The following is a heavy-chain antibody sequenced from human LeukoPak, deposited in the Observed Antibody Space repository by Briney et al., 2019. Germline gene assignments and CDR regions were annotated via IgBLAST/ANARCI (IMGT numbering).Heavy chain of an antibody. CDR3: ARPRDTAIAVGWFDP. CDR2: IYYSGST. D-gene: IGHD5-18*01. V-gene: IGHV4-39*01. J-gene: IGHJ5*02. CDR1: GGSISSSSYY. Sequence: SETLSLTCTVSGGSISSSSYYWGWIRQPPGKGLEWIGSIYYSGSTYYNPSLKSRVTISVDTSKNQFSLKLSSVTAADTAVYCCARPRDTAIAVGWFDPWGQGNLVTVSS.